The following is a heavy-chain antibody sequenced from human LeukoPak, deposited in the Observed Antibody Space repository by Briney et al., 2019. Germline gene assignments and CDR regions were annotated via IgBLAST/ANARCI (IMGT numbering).Heavy chain of an antibody. Sequence: ASVKVSCKASGYTFTGYYMHWVRQAPGQGLEWMGWINPKSGGTNYAQKFQGRVTMTRDTSISTAFMELSRLTSDDTAVYYCARDGAYDYTWGTQGYPFDIWGQGTMVAVSS. J-gene: IGHJ3*02. V-gene: IGHV1-2*02. CDR2: INPKSGGT. D-gene: IGHD3-16*01. CDR3: ARDGAYDYTWGTQGYPFDI. CDR1: GYTFTGYY.